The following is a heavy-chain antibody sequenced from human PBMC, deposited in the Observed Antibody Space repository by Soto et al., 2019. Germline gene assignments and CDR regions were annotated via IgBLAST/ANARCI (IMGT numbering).Heavy chain of an antibody. CDR3: ARDRANDY. Sequence: ASVKVSCKTSGYTVTAYYVHWVRQVPGQGLEWMGWINPDSGGKNYAQKFQGRVTMTSDTSITTAYIELTRLQSDDTAVYYCARDRANDYWGKGTLVTVSS. J-gene: IGHJ4*02. V-gene: IGHV1-2*02. CDR2: INPDSGGK. CDR1: GYTVTAYY.